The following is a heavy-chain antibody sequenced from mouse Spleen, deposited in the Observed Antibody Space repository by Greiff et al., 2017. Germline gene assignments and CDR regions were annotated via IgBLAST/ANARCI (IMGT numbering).Heavy chain of an antibody. CDR2: IYPGGGYT. V-gene: IGHV1-63*02. D-gene: IGHD1-1*01. J-gene: IGHJ2*01. Sequence: QVQLQQSGAELVRPGTSVKISCKASGYTFTNYWLGWVKQRPGHGLEWIGDIYPGGGYTNYNEKFKGKATLTADTSSSTAYMQLSSLTSEDSAVYFCARPTVVAGVDYWGQGTTLTVSS. CDR3: ARPTVVAGVDY. CDR1: GYTFTNYW.